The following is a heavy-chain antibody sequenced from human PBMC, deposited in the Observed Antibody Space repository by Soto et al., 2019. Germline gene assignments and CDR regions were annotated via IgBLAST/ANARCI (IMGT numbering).Heavy chain of an antibody. CDR1: GCTFSRYW. CDR2: INSDGSST. Sequence: EVQLVESGGGLVQPGGSLRLSCAASGCTFSRYWMHWVRQAPGKGLVWVSRINSDGSSTSYADSVKGRFTISRDNAKNTLYLQMNSLRAEDTAVYYCARGYCSGGSCSGYYMDVWGKGTTVTVSS. J-gene: IGHJ6*03. CDR3: ARGYCSGGSCSGYYMDV. D-gene: IGHD2-15*01. V-gene: IGHV3-74*01.